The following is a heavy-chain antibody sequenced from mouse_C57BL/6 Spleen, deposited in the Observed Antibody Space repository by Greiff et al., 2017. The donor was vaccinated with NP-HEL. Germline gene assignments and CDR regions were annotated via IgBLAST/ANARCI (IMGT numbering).Heavy chain of an antibody. Sequence: VQLQESGAELARPGASVKLSCKASGYTFTSYGISWVKQRTGQGLEWIGEISPRSGNTYYNEKFKGKATLTADKSSSTAYMELRSLTSEDSAVYFCAYYSAYYAMDYWGQGTSVTVSS. J-gene: IGHJ4*01. CDR2: ISPRSGNT. V-gene: IGHV1-81*01. CDR1: GYTFTSYG. D-gene: IGHD2-12*01. CDR3: AYYSAYYAMDY.